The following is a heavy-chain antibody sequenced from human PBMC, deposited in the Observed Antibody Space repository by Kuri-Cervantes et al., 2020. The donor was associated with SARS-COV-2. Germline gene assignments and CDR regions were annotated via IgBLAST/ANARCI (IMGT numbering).Heavy chain of an antibody. V-gene: IGHV3-23*01. CDR2: ISGSGGST. D-gene: IGHD2-2*02. Sequence: GGSLRLSCAASGFTFSSYAMSWVRQAPGKGLEWVSAISGSGGSTYYADSVKGRFTISRDNSKNTLYLQMNSLRAEDTAVYYCARDSHCSSTSCYTDGMDVWGQGTTVTVSS. J-gene: IGHJ6*02. CDR1: GFTFSSYA. CDR3: ARDSHCSSTSCYTDGMDV.